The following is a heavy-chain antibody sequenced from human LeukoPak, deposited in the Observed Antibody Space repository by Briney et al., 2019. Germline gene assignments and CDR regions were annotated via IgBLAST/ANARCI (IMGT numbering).Heavy chain of an antibody. CDR1: GYSISSGYY. CDR3: VRDGETYSSTWFWFDP. CDR2: IYHSGST. D-gene: IGHD6-13*01. Sequence: SETLPLTCTVSGYSISSGYYWGWIRQSPGKGLEWIGIIYHSGSTYYNPSLKSRVTISVDTSKNQFSLKLSSMTAADTAVYYCVRDGETYSSTWFWFDPWGQGTLVTVSS. J-gene: IGHJ5*02. V-gene: IGHV4-38-2*02.